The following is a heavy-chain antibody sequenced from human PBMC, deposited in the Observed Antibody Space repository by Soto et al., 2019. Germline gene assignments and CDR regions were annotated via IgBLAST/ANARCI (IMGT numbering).Heavy chain of an antibody. D-gene: IGHD4-4*01. CDR2: IFHSGNT. CDR3: ASVTGNAFAI. Sequence: QVQLQESGPGLVKPSQTLSLTCAVSGGSISGSANYWSWIRQPPGKGLEWIGYIFHSGNTYYSPSFQSRLSISVDTSRDQFSLELSSVTAADTAMYYCASVTGNAFAIGGQGTLVTVSS. J-gene: IGHJ3*02. CDR1: GGSISGSANY. V-gene: IGHV4-30-4*01.